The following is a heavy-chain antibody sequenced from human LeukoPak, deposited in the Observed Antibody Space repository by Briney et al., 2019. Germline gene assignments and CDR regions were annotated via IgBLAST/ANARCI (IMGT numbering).Heavy chain of an antibody. D-gene: IGHD5-24*01. CDR1: GYSFIAYW. CDR2: ISAFTGNT. J-gene: IGHJ4*02. CDR3: ARRRDDYRQIDY. V-gene: IGHV1-18*04. Sequence: ASVKVSCKASGYSFIAYWMHWVRQAPGQGLEWMGWISAFTGNTDYAQKLQGRVTMTTDTTTSTAYMELRSLRSDDTAVYYCARRRDDYRQIDYWGQGTLVTVSS.